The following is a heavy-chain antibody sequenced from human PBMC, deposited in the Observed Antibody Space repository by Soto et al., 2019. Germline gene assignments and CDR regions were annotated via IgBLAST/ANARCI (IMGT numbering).Heavy chain of an antibody. CDR2: INRDGSEE. J-gene: IGHJ5*02. CDR1: GFTFSGYW. Sequence: EMLLVESGGGLVQPGGSLRLSCVASGFTFSGYWMSWVRQAPGKGLEWVANINRDGSEEHYVDSVKGRFTISRDNAKNSVYLQMDSLRGDDSAVYYCARDPGPRSASIRGLVWFDPWGQGTLVTVSS. CDR3: ARDPGPRSASIRGLVWFDP. V-gene: IGHV3-7*03. D-gene: IGHD2-2*01.